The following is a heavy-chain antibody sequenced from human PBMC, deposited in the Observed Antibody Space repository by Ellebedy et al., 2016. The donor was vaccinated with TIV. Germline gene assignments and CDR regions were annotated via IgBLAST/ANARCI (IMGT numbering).Heavy chain of an antibody. V-gene: IGHV4-4*02. CDR3: ARDTYYYDSGNNYIDAFDN. D-gene: IGHD3-10*01. CDR1: GGSIRSSNW. CDR2: IHYSGDT. J-gene: IGHJ3*02. Sequence: MPSETLSLTCAVSGGSIRSSNWWSGVRQPLGKGLEWIGHIHYSGDTNFNPSLNSRVTISVDTSKNQFSLGLSSVTAADTAVYYCARDTYYYDSGNNYIDAFDNWGQGTMVTVSS.